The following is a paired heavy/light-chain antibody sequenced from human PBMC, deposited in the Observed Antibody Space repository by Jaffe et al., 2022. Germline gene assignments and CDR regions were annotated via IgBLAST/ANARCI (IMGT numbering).Light chain of an antibody. V-gene: IGKV1-9*01. J-gene: IGKJ1*01. CDR2: AAS. CDR3: QQLNNYPRT. Sequence: DIQLTQSPSFLSASVGDRVTIACRASQGIASYLAWFQQKPGKAPKLLIYAASTLQSGVPSRFSGSGSGTEFTLTISSLQPEDFATYYCQQLNNYPRTFGQGTKVEIK. CDR1: QGIASY.
Heavy chain of an antibody. V-gene: IGHV3-49*04. Sequence: EVHLVESGGGLVQPGRSLRLSCTGSGFSFGDYDMNWVRQAPGKGLEWVGFIRRKVNGGTTEYAASVKGRFTISRDDSKSIAYLQMNSLKTEDTAVYYCTRDTYGANLHLYWGQGTLVTVSS. D-gene: IGHD4-17*01. CDR2: IRRKVNGGTT. CDR3: TRDTYGANLHLY. J-gene: IGHJ4*02. CDR1: GFSFGDYD.